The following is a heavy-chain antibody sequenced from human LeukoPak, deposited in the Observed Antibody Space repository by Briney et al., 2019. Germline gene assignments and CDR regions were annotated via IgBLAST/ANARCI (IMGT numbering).Heavy chain of an antibody. CDR1: GGSISGYY. D-gene: IGHD1-1*01. Sequence: SETLSLTCTVSGGSISGYYWTWIRQPPGKGLEYIGYIYYSGSTNHHPSLKSRVTISVDTSKNQFSLKLSSVTAADTAVYYCARGRYTFDYWGQGTLVTVSS. J-gene: IGHJ4*02. CDR3: ARGRYTFDY. CDR2: IYYSGST. V-gene: IGHV4-59*01.